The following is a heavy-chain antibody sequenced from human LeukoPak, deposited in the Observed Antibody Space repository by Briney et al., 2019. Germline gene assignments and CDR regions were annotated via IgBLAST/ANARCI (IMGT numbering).Heavy chain of an antibody. J-gene: IGHJ4*02. D-gene: IGHD6-19*01. CDR3: ATLWDPVAGTTQPLL. CDR1: GFTFSSYE. Sequence: PGGSLRLSCAASGFTFSSYEMNWVRQAPGKELEWVSYISGSGSTIYYGDSLEGRFTISRDNANNSLYLQINSLRVEDTAVYYCATLWDPVAGTTQPLLWGQGTLVTVSS. V-gene: IGHV3-48*03. CDR2: ISGSGSTI.